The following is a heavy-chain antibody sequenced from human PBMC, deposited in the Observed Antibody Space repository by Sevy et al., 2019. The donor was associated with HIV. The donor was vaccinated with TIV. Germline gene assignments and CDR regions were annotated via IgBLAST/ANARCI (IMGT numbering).Heavy chain of an antibody. CDR1: GGSFSDYS. J-gene: IGHJ4*02. V-gene: IGHV4-34*01. CDR2: INHSGST. Sequence: SETLSLTCGVYGGSFSDYSWSWIRQPPGKGLEWIGEINHSGSTKYNPSLKSRVTISIDMSKNQFSLRLSSVTAADTAVYYCARWRGTRVTMIVVVVTGYFDNWGQGTLVTVSS. D-gene: IGHD3-22*01. CDR3: ARWRGTRVTMIVVVVTGYFDN.